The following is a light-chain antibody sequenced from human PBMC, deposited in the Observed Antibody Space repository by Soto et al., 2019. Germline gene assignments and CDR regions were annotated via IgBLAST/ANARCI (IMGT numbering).Light chain of an antibody. CDR2: DAS. CDR3: QQYGYSPPWT. V-gene: IGKV3-20*01. Sequence: EIVLTQSPATLSLSPGERATLSCRASQSIPSNYLAWYQQKPGQAPRLLIYDASSRATGIPDRFSGSGSGTDFTLNIRRLEPEDLGVYYCQQYGYSPPWTLGQGTRVDIK. CDR1: QSIPSNY. J-gene: IGKJ1*01.